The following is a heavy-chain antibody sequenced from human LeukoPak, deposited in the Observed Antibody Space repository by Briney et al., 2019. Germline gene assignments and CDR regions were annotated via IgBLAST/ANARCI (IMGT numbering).Heavy chain of an antibody. CDR1: GFTFSSYG. J-gene: IGHJ3*02. CDR3: ARDCGGGSCDAFDI. CDR2: IWYDGSNK. V-gene: IGHV3-33*01. Sequence: GRSLRLSCAASGFTFSSYGMHWVRQAPGKGLEWVAVIWYDGSNKYYADSVKGRFTISRDNSKNTLYLQMNSLRAEDTAVYYCARDCGGGSCDAFDIWGQGTMVTVSS. D-gene: IGHD2-15*01.